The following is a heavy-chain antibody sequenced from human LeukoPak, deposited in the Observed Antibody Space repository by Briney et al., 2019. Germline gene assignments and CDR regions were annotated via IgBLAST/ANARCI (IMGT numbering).Heavy chain of an antibody. J-gene: IGHJ4*02. V-gene: IGHV3-48*03. CDR1: GFTFSSYE. D-gene: IGHD1-26*01. Sequence: PGGSLRLSCAASGFTFSSYEMNWVRQAPGKGLEWVSYISSSGSTIYYADSVKGRFTISRDNAKNSLYLQMNSLRAEDTAVYYCARDRQYSGNPDRRRFDYWGQGTLVTVSS. CDR2: ISSSGSTI. CDR3: ARDRQYSGNPDRRRFDY.